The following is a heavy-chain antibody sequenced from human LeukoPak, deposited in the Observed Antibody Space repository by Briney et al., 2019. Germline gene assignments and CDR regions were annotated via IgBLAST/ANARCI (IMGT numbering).Heavy chain of an antibody. D-gene: IGHD6-13*01. J-gene: IGHJ4*02. Sequence: GGSLRLSCAASGFTFRDYYMGWIRQAPGKGLEWVSYISPTGGAVYYADSVKGRFTISRDNGQNSLYLQMNGLRAEDTALYYCAKDILAAGLFFDYWGQGTLVTVPS. CDR1: GFTFRDYY. CDR2: ISPTGGAV. V-gene: IGHV3-11*01. CDR3: AKDILAAGLFFDY.